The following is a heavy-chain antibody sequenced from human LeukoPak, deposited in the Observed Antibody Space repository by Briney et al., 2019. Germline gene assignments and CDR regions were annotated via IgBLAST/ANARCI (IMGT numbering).Heavy chain of an antibody. D-gene: IGHD3-10*01. CDR2: IYYSGST. J-gene: IGHJ4*02. Sequence: SETLSLTCTVSGGSISSYYWSWIRQPPGKGLEWIGYIYYSGSTNYNPSLKSRVTISVDTSKNQFSLKLSSVTAADTAVYYCAKSTMAAWFFPVVDYFDYWGQGTLVTVSS. CDR3: AKSTMAAWFFPVVDYFDY. V-gene: IGHV4-59*01. CDR1: GGSISSYY.